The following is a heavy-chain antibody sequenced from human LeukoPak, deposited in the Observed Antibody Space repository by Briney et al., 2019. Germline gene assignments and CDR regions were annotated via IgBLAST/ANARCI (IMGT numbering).Heavy chain of an antibody. Sequence: GGSLRLSCAASGFTFSSYSMNWVRQAPGKGLEWVSSISSRSSYIYYADSVKGRFTISRDNAKNSVYLQMSSLRAEDTAVFYCARDSAYDSSGPFDYWGQGNLVTVSS. CDR2: ISSRSSYI. V-gene: IGHV3-21*01. CDR1: GFTFSSYS. D-gene: IGHD3-22*01. J-gene: IGHJ4*02. CDR3: ARDSAYDSSGPFDY.